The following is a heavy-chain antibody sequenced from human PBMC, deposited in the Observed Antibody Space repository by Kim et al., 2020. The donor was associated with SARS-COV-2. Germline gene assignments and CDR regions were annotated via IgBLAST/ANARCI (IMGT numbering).Heavy chain of an antibody. CDR1: GYTFTSYG. J-gene: IGHJ4*02. Sequence: ASVKVSCKASGYTFTSYGISWVRQAPGQGLEWMGWISAYNGNTNYAQKLQGRVTMTTDTSTSTAYMELRSLRSDDTAVYYCARDLGYYDSSGYLYFCYFDYWGQGTLVTVSS. D-gene: IGHD3-22*01. CDR2: ISAYNGNT. V-gene: IGHV1-18*04. CDR3: ARDLGYYDSSGYLYFCYFDY.